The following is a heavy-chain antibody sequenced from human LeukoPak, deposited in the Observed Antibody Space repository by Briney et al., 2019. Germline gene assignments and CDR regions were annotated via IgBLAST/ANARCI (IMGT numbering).Heavy chain of an antibody. CDR3: VKGEYGGKDDY. CDR2: MHYGGNK. CDR1: GFKITTYG. D-gene: IGHD4-23*01. V-gene: IGHV3-30*02. Sequence: GGSLRLSCAASGFKITTYGMHWVRQAPGKGLQWVAFMHYGGNKYYADSVKGRFTISRDNSMNTLYLQMNSLRAEETAVYYCVKGEYGGKDDYWGQGTLVTVSS. J-gene: IGHJ4*02.